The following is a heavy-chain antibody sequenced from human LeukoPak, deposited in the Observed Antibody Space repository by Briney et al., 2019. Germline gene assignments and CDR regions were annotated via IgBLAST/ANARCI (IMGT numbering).Heavy chain of an antibody. J-gene: IGHJ6*02. CDR1: GFPFDDYG. D-gene: IGHD6-19*01. Sequence: GGSLLLSCAASGFPFDDYGMSGVRRAPGKGLGWVSGINWNGGSTSYADSVKGGFTISRDNPNNTLYLQMNSLRAEHTAVYYCARSGYSSSAYYYYRMDVWGQGTTVTVFS. CDR2: INWNGGST. V-gene: IGHV3-20*04. CDR3: ARSGYSSSAYYYYRMDV.